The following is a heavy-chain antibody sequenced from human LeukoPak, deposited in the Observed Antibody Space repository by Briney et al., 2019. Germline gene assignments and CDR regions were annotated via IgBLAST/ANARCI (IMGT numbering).Heavy chain of an antibody. D-gene: IGHD6-19*01. CDR1: GYTFTSYG. Sequence: ASVKVSCKASGYTFTSYGISWVRQAPGQGLEWMGWISAYNGNTNYAQKLQGRVTMTTDTSTSTAYMELRSLRSDDTAVYYCARVSGTYAFYSSGWYGIDYWGQGTLVTVSS. CDR2: ISAYNGNT. V-gene: IGHV1-18*01. CDR3: ARVSGTYAFYSSGWYGIDY. J-gene: IGHJ4*02.